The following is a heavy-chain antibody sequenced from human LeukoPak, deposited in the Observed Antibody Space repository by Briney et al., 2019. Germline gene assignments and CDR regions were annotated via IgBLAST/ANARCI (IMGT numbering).Heavy chain of an antibody. D-gene: IGHD3-22*01. CDR3: TKDLPSYYYDSSVALDSAFAI. CDR2: ISWNSGSI. Sequence: GRSLRLSCAASGFTFDDYDMHWVRQAPGKGLEWVSGISWNSGSIGYADSVKGRFTISRDNAKNSLYLKMNSLSSEDTAVYYFTKDLPSYYYDSSVALDSAFAIWGRGT. CDR1: GFTFDDYD. J-gene: IGHJ3*02. V-gene: IGHV3-9*01.